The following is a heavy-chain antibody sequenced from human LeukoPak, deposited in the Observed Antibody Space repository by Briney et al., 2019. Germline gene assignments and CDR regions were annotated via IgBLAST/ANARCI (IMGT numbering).Heavy chain of an antibody. CDR2: IYTSGST. CDR3: ARGGRSLGIDY. V-gene: IGHV4-61*02. D-gene: IGHD2-15*01. CDR1: GGSISSGSYY. Sequence: SETLSLTCTVSGGSISSGSYYWSWIRQPAGKGLEWIGRIYTSGSTNYNPSLKSRVTISVDTSKNQFSLKLSSVTAADTAVYYCARGGRSLGIDYWGQGTLVTFSS. J-gene: IGHJ4*02.